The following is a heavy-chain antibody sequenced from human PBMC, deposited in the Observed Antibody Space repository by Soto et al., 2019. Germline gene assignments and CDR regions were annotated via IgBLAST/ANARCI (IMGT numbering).Heavy chain of an antibody. CDR2: IYHSGST. CDR3: ARDDEGWSDCDLGY. D-gene: IGHD2-21*01. V-gene: IGHV4-4*02. CDR1: GGSISSSNW. Sequence: SETLSLTCAVSGGSISSSNWWSWVRQPPGKGLEWIGEIYHSGSTNYNPSLKSRVTISVDKSKNQFSLKLSSVTAADTAVYYCARDDEGWSDCDLGYWGQGALVTVSS. J-gene: IGHJ4*02.